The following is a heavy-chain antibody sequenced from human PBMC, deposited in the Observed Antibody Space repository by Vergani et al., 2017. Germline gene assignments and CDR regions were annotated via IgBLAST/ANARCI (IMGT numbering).Heavy chain of an antibody. J-gene: IGHJ4*02. V-gene: IGHV4-4*07. Sequence: QVQLQESGPGLVKPSETLSLTCTVSGGSISSYYWSWIRLPAGKGLEWIGRIFTSGSTNYNPSRKSRVTMSVDTSKNQFSLKLSSVTAADTAVYYCARARATLFAEFDYWGQGTLVTVSS. D-gene: IGHD1-26*01. CDR2: IFTSGST. CDR3: ARARATLFAEFDY. CDR1: GGSISSYY.